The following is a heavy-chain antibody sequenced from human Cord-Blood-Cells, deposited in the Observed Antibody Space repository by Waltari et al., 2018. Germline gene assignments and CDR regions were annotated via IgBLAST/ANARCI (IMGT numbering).Heavy chain of an antibody. Sequence: QVQLQESGPGLVKPSQPLSPTCTVSGGSISSGGYYWSWIRQHPGKGLEWIGYIYYSGSTYYNPSLKSRVTISVDTSKNQFSLKLSSVTAADTAVYYCAREIIYGSGSYDYWGQGTLVTVSS. D-gene: IGHD3-10*01. CDR3: AREIIYGSGSYDY. CDR1: GGSISSGGYY. J-gene: IGHJ4*02. V-gene: IGHV4-31*03. CDR2: IYYSGST.